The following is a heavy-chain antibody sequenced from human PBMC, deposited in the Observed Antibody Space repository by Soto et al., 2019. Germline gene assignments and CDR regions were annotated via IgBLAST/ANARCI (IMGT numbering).Heavy chain of an antibody. D-gene: IGHD4-17*01. CDR3: AKINRPGTVVFDAFDI. V-gene: IGHV3-30*18. Sequence: QVQLVESGGGVVQPGRSLRLSCAASGFTFSSYGMHWVRQAPGKGLEWVAVISYDGSNKYYADSVKGRFTISRDNSKITLYLQMKGLRAEETAVYYCAKINRPGTVVFDAFDIWGQGKMFTVSS. CDR2: ISYDGSNK. CDR1: GFTFSSYG. J-gene: IGHJ3*02.